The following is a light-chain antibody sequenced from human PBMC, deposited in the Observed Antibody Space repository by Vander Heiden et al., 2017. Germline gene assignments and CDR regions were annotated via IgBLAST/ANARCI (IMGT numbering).Light chain of an antibody. CDR1: QSISSY. V-gene: IGKV1-39*01. CDR3: QQCVNSPWT. Sequence: DIQMTQSPFSLSASAGDRVTITCRASQSISSYLNWYRQKPGKAPELLIYAASSLRSGVPSRFSGSGSGTEFSLTISRLQPEDFATYYCQQCVNSPWTFGQGTTVEIK. CDR2: AAS. J-gene: IGKJ1*01.